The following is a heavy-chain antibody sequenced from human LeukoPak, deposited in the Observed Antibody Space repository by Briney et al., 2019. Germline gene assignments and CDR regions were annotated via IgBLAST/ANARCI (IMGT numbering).Heavy chain of an antibody. CDR1: GGSISSYY. CDR2: IYTSGST. D-gene: IGHD3-10*01. Sequence: SETLSLTYTVSGGSISSYYWSWIRQPAGKGLEWIGRIYTSGSTNYNPSLKSRVTMSVDTSKNQFSLKLSSVTVADTAVYYCARSLFTYYGSGSYYHDYWGQGTLVTVSS. CDR3: ARSLFTYYGSGSYYHDY. J-gene: IGHJ4*02. V-gene: IGHV4-4*07.